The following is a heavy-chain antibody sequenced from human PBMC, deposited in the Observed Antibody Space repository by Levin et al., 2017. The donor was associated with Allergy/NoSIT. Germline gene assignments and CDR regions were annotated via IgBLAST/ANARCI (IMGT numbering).Heavy chain of an antibody. Sequence: NPGGSLRLSCAASGFTFSDYYMSWIRQAPGKGLEWVSYISSSSSYTNYADSVKGRFTISRDNAKNSLYLQMNSLRAEDTAVYYCARFFPVAGANVDSDYWGQGTLVTVSS. CDR2: ISSSSSYT. D-gene: IGHD6-19*01. CDR1: GFTFSDYY. V-gene: IGHV3-11*03. J-gene: IGHJ4*02. CDR3: ARFFPVAGANVDSDY.